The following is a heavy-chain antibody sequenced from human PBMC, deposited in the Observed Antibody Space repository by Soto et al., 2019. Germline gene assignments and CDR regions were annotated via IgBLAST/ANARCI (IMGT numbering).Heavy chain of an antibody. V-gene: IGHV4-30-2*01. CDR2: LHHSGDT. D-gene: IGHD3-10*01. CDR3: ARFPLWFGELDY. Sequence: QLQLQESGSGLVRPSQTLSLTCTVSGASIGSGSYSWNWIRQPPGKGLEWIGYLHHSGDTYFNPSLRRRVSISVDRSNNQFSLKLISVTAADTAVYYCARFPLWFGELDYWGQGALATVSS. CDR1: GASIGSGSYS. J-gene: IGHJ4*02.